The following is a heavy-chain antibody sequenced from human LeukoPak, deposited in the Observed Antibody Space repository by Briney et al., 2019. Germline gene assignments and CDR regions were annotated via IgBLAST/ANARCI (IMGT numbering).Heavy chain of an antibody. V-gene: IGHV3-30*18. J-gene: IGHJ4*02. CDR1: GFTFSSYS. CDR3: AKGGTSVTRYVDY. CDR2: LSYDGTNT. Sequence: GRSLRLSCVASGFTFSSYSMQWVRQTPGKGLEWVGILSYDGTNTYYGESVKGRFTISRDNSQNTVYLQMNSLGAEDTAVYYCAKGGTSVTRYVDYWGQGTLVTVSS. D-gene: IGHD4-17*01.